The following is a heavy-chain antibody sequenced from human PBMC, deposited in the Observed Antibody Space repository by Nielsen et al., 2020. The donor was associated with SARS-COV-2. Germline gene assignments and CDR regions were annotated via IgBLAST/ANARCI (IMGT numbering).Heavy chain of an antibody. Sequence: GGSLRLSCAASGFTFSSYGMHWVRQAPGKGLEWVAVILYDGSNKYYADSVKGRFTISRDNSKNTLYLQMNSLRAEDTAVYYCASELVPGYYGMDVWGQGTTVTVSS. CDR1: GFTFSSYG. D-gene: IGHD6-13*01. CDR2: ILYDGSNK. J-gene: IGHJ6*02. CDR3: ASELVPGYYGMDV. V-gene: IGHV3-33*01.